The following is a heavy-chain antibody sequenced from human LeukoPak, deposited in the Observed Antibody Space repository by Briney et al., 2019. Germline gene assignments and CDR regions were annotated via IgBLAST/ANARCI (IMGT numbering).Heavy chain of an antibody. CDR2: INPNSGGT. CDR3: ARGSGARYCSSTSCRRAMSAFDI. J-gene: IGHJ3*02. Sequence: ASVKVSCKAPGYTFTGYYMHWVRQAPGQGLEWMGWINPNSGGTNYAQKFQGRVTMTRDTSISTAYMELSRLRSDDTAVYYCARGSGARYCSSTSCRRAMSAFDIWGQGTMVTVSS. D-gene: IGHD2-2*01. V-gene: IGHV1-2*02. CDR1: GYTFTGYY.